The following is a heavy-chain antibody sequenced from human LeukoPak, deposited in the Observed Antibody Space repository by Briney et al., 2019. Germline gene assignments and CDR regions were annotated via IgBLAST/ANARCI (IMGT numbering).Heavy chain of an antibody. D-gene: IGHD1-26*01. Sequence: GGSLRLSCAASGFTFSSYSMNWVRQAPGKGLEWVSSISSSSSYIYYADSVKGRFTISRDNAKNSLYLQMNSLRAEDTAVYYCARDLVGATQQCYFDYWGQGTQVTVSS. V-gene: IGHV3-21*01. CDR2: ISSSSSYI. J-gene: IGHJ4*02. CDR1: GFTFSSYS. CDR3: ARDLVGATQQCYFDY.